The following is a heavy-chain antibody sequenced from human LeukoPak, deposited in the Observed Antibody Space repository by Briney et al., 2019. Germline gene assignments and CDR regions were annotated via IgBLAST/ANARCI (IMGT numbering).Heavy chain of an antibody. CDR1: GFTVSSNY. J-gene: IGHJ4*02. D-gene: IGHD3-10*01. CDR3: ARDKGGMVPFDY. Sequence: GSLRLSCAASGFTVSSNYMSWVRQAPGKGLEWVANIKQGGSEKNYVDSVKGRFTIARDDAKNSLYLQMNSLRAEDTAVYFCARDKGGMVPFDYWGQGTLVTVSS. V-gene: IGHV3-7*01. CDR2: IKQGGSEK.